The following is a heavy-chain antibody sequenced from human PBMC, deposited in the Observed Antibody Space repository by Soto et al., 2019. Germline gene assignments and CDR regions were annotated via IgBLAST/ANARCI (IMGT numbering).Heavy chain of an antibody. D-gene: IGHD3-10*01. J-gene: IGHJ6*02. CDR1: GFTFSSYG. V-gene: IGHV3-33*01. CDR2: IWYDGSNK. Sequence: GGSLRLSCAASGFTFSSYGMHWVRQAPGKGLEWVAVIWYDGSNKYYADSVKGRFTISRDNSKNTLYLQMNSLRAEDTAVYYCARADYYGSGSYPEPYYYYGMDVWGQGTTVTVSS. CDR3: ARADYYGSGSYPEPYYYYGMDV.